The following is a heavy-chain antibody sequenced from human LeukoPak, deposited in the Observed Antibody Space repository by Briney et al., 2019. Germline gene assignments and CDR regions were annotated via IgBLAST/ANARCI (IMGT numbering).Heavy chain of an antibody. J-gene: IGHJ4*02. CDR1: GGSISSYY. CDR3: ARGPPYLLFDY. V-gene: IGHV4-59*01. CDR2: IYYSGST. Sequence: SETLSLTXTVSGGSISSYYWSWLRQPPGKGLEWIGYIYYSGSTNYNPSLKSRVTISVDTSKNQFSLKLSSVTAADTAVYYCARGPPYLLFDYWGQGTLVTVSS. D-gene: IGHD2-15*01.